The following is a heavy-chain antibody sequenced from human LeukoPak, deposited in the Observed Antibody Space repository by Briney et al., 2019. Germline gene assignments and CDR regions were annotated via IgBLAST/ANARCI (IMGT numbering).Heavy chain of an antibody. J-gene: IGHJ4*02. Sequence: GGSLRLSCAASGFTFSRYSMNWVREAPGKGLEWVSSISSSSNYRYYADSVKGRFTISRDNAKSSLHLQMNSLRAEDTAVYYCMSYAGRSDDYWGQGTLVTVSS. CDR3: MSYAGRSDDY. CDR1: GFTFSRYS. CDR2: ISSSSNYR. V-gene: IGHV3-21*01. D-gene: IGHD3-16*01.